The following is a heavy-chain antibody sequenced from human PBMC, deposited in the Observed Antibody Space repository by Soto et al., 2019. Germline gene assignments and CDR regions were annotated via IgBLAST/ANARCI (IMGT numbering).Heavy chain of an antibody. D-gene: IGHD1-1*01. CDR2: IYYSGST. V-gene: IGHV4-59*08. CDR1: GGSISSYY. Sequence: QVQLQESGPGLVKPSETLSLTCTVSGGSISSYYWSWIRQPPGKGLEWFGYIYYSGSTNYNPSLKSRVTISVDTSKNQFSLKLSSVTAADTAVYYCARHPSKLAFDIWGQGTMVTVSS. CDR3: ARHPSKLAFDI. J-gene: IGHJ3*02.